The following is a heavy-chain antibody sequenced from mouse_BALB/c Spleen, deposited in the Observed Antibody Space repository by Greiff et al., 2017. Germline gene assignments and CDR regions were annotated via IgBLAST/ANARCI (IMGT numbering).Heavy chain of an antibody. CDR3: ARGDGYYVYAMDY. Sequence: QVQLKESGAELAKPGASVKMSCKASGYTFTSYWMHWVKQRPGQGLEWIGYINPSTGYTEYNQKFKDKATLTADKSSSTAYMQLSSLTSEDSAVYYCARGDGYYVYAMDYWGQGTSVTVSS. CDR2: INPSTGYT. V-gene: IGHV1-7*01. J-gene: IGHJ4*01. CDR1: GYTFTSYW. D-gene: IGHD2-3*01.